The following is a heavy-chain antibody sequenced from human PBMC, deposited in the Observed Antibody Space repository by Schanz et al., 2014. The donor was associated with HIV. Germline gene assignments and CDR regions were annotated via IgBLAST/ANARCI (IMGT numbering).Heavy chain of an antibody. CDR2: ISYDGSRK. V-gene: IGHV3-30*18. Sequence: QVQLVESGGGVVQPGRSLRVSCAASGFTFNSYGMHWVRQAPGKGLEWVAVISYDGSRKHFPDSVKGRFTISRDNSKNTLYLQMKSLRAEDTAVYYCAKDRNYYDSRYRGKGNYYYYYGMDVWGQGTKVTVSS. D-gene: IGHD3-22*01. CDR3: AKDRNYYDSRYRGKGNYYYYYGMDV. CDR1: GFTFNSYG. J-gene: IGHJ6*02.